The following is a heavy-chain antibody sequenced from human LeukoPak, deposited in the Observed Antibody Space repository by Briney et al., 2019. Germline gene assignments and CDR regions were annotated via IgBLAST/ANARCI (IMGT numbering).Heavy chain of an antibody. CDR2: ISYDGSNK. CDR3: PSLWNGYNFIAPGTIDY. D-gene: IGHD5-24*01. J-gene: IGHJ4*02. CDR1: GFTFSSYA. V-gene: IGHV3-30*04. Sequence: PGRSLRLSCAASGFTFSSYAMHWVRQAPGKGLEWVAVISYDGSNKYCADSVKGRFTISRDNSKNTLYLQMNSLRAEDTAVYYCPSLWNGYNFIAPGTIDYWGQGTLVTVSS.